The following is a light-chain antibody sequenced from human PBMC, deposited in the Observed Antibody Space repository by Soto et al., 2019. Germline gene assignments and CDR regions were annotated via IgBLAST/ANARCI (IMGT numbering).Light chain of an antibody. CDR1: SSNIGAGYD. Sequence: QSVLTQPPSVSGAPGQRVTISCTGSSSNIGAGYDVHWYQPLPGTAPKLLIYGNSNRPSGVPDRFSGYKSGTSASLSITGLQAEDEADYYCQSYDSSLSGSVFGGGTKLTVL. CDR3: QSYDSSLSGSV. J-gene: IGLJ3*02. CDR2: GNS. V-gene: IGLV1-40*01.